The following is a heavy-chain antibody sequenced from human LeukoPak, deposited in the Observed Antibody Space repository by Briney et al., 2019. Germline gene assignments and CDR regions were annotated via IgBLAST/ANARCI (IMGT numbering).Heavy chain of an antibody. CDR1: GFTLSSYA. D-gene: IGHD2-15*01. Sequence: PGGSLRLSCAASGFTLSSYAMSWVRQAPGKGLEWVSAISGSGGSTYYADSVKGRFIISRDNSKNTLYLQMNSLRAEDTAVYYCAKDCSGGSCYSAFDYWGQGTLVTVSS. V-gene: IGHV3-23*01. CDR2: ISGSGGST. J-gene: IGHJ4*02. CDR3: AKDCSGGSCYSAFDY.